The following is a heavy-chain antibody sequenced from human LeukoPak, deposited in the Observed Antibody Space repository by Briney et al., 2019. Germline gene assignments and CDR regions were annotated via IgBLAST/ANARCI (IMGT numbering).Heavy chain of an antibody. CDR2: INHSGST. J-gene: IGHJ5*02. CDR1: GGSFSGYY. V-gene: IGHV4-34*01. CDR3: AITRYSQYNWFDP. Sequence: SETLSLTCAVYGGSFSGYYWSWIRQPPGKGLEWIGEINHSGSTNYNPSLKSRVTISVDTSKNQFSLKLSSVTAAGTAVYYCAITRYSQYNWFDPWGQGTLVTVSS. D-gene: IGHD1/OR15-1a*01.